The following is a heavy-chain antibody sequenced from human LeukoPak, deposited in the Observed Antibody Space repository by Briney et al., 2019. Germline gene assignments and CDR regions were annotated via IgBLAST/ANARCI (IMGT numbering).Heavy chain of an antibody. CDR1: VFSLSSYA. J-gene: IGHJ6*03. D-gene: IGHD5-18*01. V-gene: IGHV3-30*04. Sequence: PGGSLRLSCEASVFSLSSYAMHWVRQAPGKGLEWVAVISCDGSDKYYIDSVKGRFTISRDNSKNTLYLQMNSLGAEDTAVYYCASSHLRGYSYYYYYMDVRGKGTTVTISS. CDR3: ASSHLRGYSYYYYYMDV. CDR2: ISCDGSDK.